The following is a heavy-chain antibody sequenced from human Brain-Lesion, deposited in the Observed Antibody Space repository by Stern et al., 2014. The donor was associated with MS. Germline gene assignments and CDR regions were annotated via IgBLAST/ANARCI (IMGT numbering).Heavy chain of an antibody. CDR1: GFVFSSAW. CDR2: IKSKRDGGTT. V-gene: IGHV3-15*01. CDR3: AATSQVLFYY. J-gene: IGHJ4*02. D-gene: IGHD3-10*01. Sequence: VQLVESGGDLVKPGGSLRLSCAASGFVFSSAWMSWVRQAPGKGLEWVGRIKSKRDGGTTDYVAPVKGRFTILRDDSRNILYLEMNTLKTDDTAVYYCAATSQVLFYYWGQGTLVTVS.